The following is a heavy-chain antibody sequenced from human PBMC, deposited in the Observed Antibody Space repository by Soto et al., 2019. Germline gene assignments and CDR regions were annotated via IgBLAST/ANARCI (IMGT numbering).Heavy chain of an antibody. J-gene: IGHJ4*02. Sequence: GGSLRLSCVASGITFRSRAMSWVRQAPGEGLGWVSAISGSGGSTYYADSVKGRFTISRDNSKNTLYLQMNSLRAEDTAVYYCARDRASSFIGATATLFDYWGQGTLVTVSS. V-gene: IGHV3-23*01. CDR3: ARDRASSFIGATATLFDY. CDR1: GITFRSRA. D-gene: IGHD2-15*01. CDR2: ISGSGGST.